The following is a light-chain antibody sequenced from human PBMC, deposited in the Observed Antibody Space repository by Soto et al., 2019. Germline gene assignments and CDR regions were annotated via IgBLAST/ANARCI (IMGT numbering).Light chain of an antibody. CDR2: AAS. J-gene: IGKJ1*01. CDR1: QSVSSN. V-gene: IGKV3-15*01. Sequence: EIMMTQSPATLSSSPGERATLSCRASQSVSSNLAWYQQKPGQAPRLLFYAASTRATGIPAWFSGSGSGTEFTLTISSLQSEDSADYYCQQYKKSPLTFGEGTKVEIK. CDR3: QQYKKSPLT.